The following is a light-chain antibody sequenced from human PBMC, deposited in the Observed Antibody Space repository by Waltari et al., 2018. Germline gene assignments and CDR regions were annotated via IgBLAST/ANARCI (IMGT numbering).Light chain of an antibody. Sequence: QSALTQPAHGYGAPGQTTTIPFTGTSRAVGSSHLVLWYQPQPGNAHHPLIYEGSKRPAGVSYRFSGSKSGNTASLTFSGLQAEDEADYYCCSYAGSSTGVFGGGTKLTVL. J-gene: IGLJ2*01. V-gene: IGLV2-23*01. CDR1: SRAVGSSHL. CDR2: EGS. CDR3: CSYAGSSTGV.